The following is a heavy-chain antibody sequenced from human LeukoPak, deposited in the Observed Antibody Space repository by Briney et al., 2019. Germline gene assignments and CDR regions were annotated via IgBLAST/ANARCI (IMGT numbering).Heavy chain of an antibody. V-gene: IGHV4-34*01. D-gene: IGHD5-18*01. CDR1: GGSFSGYY. CDR2: INHSGST. CDR3: ARRRRGYSYGYFDY. Sequence: PSETLSLTCAVYGGSFSGYYWSWIRQPPGKGLEWIGEINHSGSTNYNPSLKSRVTISVDTSKNQFSLKLSSVTAADTAVYYCARRRRGYSYGYFDYWGREPWSPSPQ. J-gene: IGHJ4*02.